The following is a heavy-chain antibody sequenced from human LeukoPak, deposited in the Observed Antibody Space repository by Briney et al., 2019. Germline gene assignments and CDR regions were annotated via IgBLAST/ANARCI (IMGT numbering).Heavy chain of an antibody. CDR1: GFTFSSYW. D-gene: IGHD6-19*01. Sequence: PGGSLRLSCAASGFTFSSYWMHWVRQAPGKGLVWVSRINSDGSSTSYADSVKGRFTISRDNAKNTLYLQMNSLRAEDTAVYYCAREVGSGGWHFDYWGQGTLVTVSS. J-gene: IGHJ4*02. CDR3: AREVGSGGWHFDY. CDR2: INSDGSST. V-gene: IGHV3-74*01.